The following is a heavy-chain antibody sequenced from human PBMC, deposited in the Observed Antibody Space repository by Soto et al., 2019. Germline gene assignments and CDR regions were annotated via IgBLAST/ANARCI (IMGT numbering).Heavy chain of an antibody. D-gene: IGHD2-21*01. CDR2: IIPIFGTA. Sequence: QVQLVQSGAEVKKPGSSVKVSCKASGGTFSSYVISWVRQAPGQGLEWMGGIIPIFGTANYAQKFQGRVTITADEATRTAYMELSSLSSEDTAMYYCARVFHTVGWFDPWGQGTLVTVSS. CDR3: ARVFHTVGWFDP. CDR1: GGTFSSYV. J-gene: IGHJ5*02. V-gene: IGHV1-69*01.